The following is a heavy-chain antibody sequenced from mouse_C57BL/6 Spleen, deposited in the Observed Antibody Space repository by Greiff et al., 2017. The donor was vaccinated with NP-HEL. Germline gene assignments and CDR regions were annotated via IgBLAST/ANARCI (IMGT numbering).Heavy chain of an antibody. CDR1: GYAFSSSW. CDR2: IYPGDGDT. D-gene: IGHD1-1*01. CDR3: ARREDYYGSSSYAMDY. Sequence: VKLQESGPELVKPGASVKISCKASGYAFSSSWMNWVKQRPGKGLEWIGRIYPGDGDTNYNGKFKGKATLTADKSSSTAYMQLSSLTSEDSAVYFCARREDYYGSSSYAMDYWGQGTSVTVSS. J-gene: IGHJ4*01. V-gene: IGHV1-82*01.